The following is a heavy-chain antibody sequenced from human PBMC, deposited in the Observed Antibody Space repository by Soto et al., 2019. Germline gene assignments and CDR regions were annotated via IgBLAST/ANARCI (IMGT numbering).Heavy chain of an antibody. Sequence: HPGGSLRLSCAASGFTFSSDWMSWVRQAPGKGLERVANIKEDGSEKYYVDAVKGRFTISRDNAKNSLFLQMNSLRDEDKAVYYCARDWNYGYYYMEVWGKGTTVTVSS. V-gene: IGHV3-7*01. CDR3: ARDWNYGYYYMEV. J-gene: IGHJ6*03. CDR1: GFTFSSDW. D-gene: IGHD1-1*01. CDR2: IKEDGSEK.